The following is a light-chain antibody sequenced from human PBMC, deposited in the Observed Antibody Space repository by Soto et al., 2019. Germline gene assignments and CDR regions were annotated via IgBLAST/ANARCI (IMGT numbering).Light chain of an antibody. Sequence: PGERATLSCRASQSVSSSYLAWYQQKPGQAPRLLIYGASSRATGIPDRFSGSGSGTDFTLTISRLEPEDFAVYYCQQYDSSAITFGQGTRLEIK. CDR2: GAS. CDR3: QQYDSSAIT. CDR1: QSVSSSY. J-gene: IGKJ5*01. V-gene: IGKV3-20*01.